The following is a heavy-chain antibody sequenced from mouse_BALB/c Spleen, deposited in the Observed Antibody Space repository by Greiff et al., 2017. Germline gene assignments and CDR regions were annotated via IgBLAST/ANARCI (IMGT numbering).Heavy chain of an antibody. Sequence: EVKLMESGGGLVQPGGSRKLSCAASGFTFSDYGMAWVRQAPGKGPEWVAFISNLAYSIYYADTVTGRFTISRENAKNTLYLEMSSLRSKDTAMYYGARGGTNYYGSSYIGWYFDVWGAGTTVTVSS. J-gene: IGHJ1*01. CDR2: ISNLAYSI. CDR1: GFTFSDYG. CDR3: ARGGTNYYGSSYIGWYFDV. D-gene: IGHD1-1*01. V-gene: IGHV5-15*02.